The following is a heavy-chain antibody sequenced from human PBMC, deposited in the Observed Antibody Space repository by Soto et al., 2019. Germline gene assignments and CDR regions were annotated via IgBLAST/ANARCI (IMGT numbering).Heavy chain of an antibody. D-gene: IGHD3-10*01. CDR3: ARGRNYYGSGRAWFDP. V-gene: IGHV4-34*01. Sequence: PSETLSLTCAVYGGSFSGYYWSWIRQPPGKGLEWIGEINHSRSTNYNPSLKSRVTISVDTSKNQFSLKLSSVTAADTAVYYCARGRNYYGSGRAWFDPWGQGTLVTVSS. J-gene: IGHJ5*02. CDR1: GGSFSGYY. CDR2: INHSRST.